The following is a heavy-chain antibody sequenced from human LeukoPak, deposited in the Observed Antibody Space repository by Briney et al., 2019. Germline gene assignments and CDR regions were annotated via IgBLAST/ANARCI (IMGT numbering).Heavy chain of an antibody. V-gene: IGHV3-23*01. Sequence: PGGSLRLSCAASGFTFSIYNMNWVRQAPGKGLEWVSAISGSGGSTYYADSVKGRFTISRDNSKNTLYLQMNSLRAEDTAVYYCAKDPLTMVRGVIKPWFDPWGQGTLVTVSS. CDR2: ISGSGGST. D-gene: IGHD3-10*01. J-gene: IGHJ5*02. CDR3: AKDPLTMVRGVIKPWFDP. CDR1: GFTFSIYN.